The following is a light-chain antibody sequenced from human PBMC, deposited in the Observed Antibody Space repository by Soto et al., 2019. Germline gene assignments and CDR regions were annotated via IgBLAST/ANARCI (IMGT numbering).Light chain of an antibody. J-gene: IGLJ1*01. Sequence: QSALTQPASVSGSPGQSITISCTGTSSDVGSYNLVSWYQQHPGTAPKLMIYEAFKRPSGVSNRFSGSKSGDTASLTISGLQAEDEADYYCCSYAGSTTLYVFRTGTKVTVL. CDR3: CSYAGSTTLYV. CDR2: EAF. V-gene: IGLV2-23*01. CDR1: SSDVGSYNL.